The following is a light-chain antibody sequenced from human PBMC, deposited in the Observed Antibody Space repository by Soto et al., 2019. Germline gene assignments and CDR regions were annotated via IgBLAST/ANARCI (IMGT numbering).Light chain of an antibody. Sequence: SYELTQPPSVSVAPGQTARITCGGNNIGSESVHWYQQRPGQAPVLVVYDDSDRPSGIPERFSGSKSGTSASLAITWLQIEDEADYYCQSYDSSLNGVVFGGGTKLTVL. CDR1: NIGSES. CDR2: DDS. CDR3: QSYDSSLNGVV. J-gene: IGLJ2*01. V-gene: IGLV3-21*02.